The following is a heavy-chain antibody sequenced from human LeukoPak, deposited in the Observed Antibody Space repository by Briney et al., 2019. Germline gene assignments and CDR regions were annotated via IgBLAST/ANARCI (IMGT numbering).Heavy chain of an antibody. CDR1: GYSFTNYW. CDR3: AIPHRITMIERGAFDI. V-gene: IGHV5-51*01. J-gene: IGHJ3*02. CDR2: IYPDDSDA. Sequence: GESLKISCKASGYSFTNYWIGWVRQMPGKGLEWMGIIYPDDSDARHSPSLQGQVTISADKSISTAYLQWSSLKASDTAMYYCAIPHRITMIERGAFDIWGQGTMVTVSS. D-gene: IGHD3-22*01.